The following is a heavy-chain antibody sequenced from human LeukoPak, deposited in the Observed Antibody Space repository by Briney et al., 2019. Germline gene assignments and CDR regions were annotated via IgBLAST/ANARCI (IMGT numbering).Heavy chain of an antibody. D-gene: IGHD3-10*01. CDR2: VFYTGVT. CDR1: GASTITTTYY. CDR3: ARTYFYGSGNYPGYYLDY. V-gene: IGHV4-39*01. Sequence: SETLSLTCSVSGASTITTTYYWAWIRQPPGKGLEWIGTVFYTGVTYYNSSLNSRVTISVDTSNNQFSLRLTSMTAADTALYYCARTYFYGSGNYPGYYLDYWGQGAQVVVSS. J-gene: IGHJ4*02.